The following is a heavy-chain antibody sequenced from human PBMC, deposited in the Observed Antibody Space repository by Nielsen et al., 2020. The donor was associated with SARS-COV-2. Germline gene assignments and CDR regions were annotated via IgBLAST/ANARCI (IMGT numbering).Heavy chain of an antibody. J-gene: IGHJ4*02. CDR2: IDPSDSYT. CDR3: ARRAPSGWYEGY. V-gene: IGHV5-10-1*01. D-gene: IGHD6-19*01. Sequence: VRQMPGKGLEWMGRIDPSDSYTNYSPSFQGHVTISADKSISTAYLQWSSLKASDTAMYYRARRAPSGWYEGYWGQGTLVTVSS.